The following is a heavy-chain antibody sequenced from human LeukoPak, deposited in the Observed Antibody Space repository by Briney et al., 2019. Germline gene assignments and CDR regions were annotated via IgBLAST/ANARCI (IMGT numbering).Heavy chain of an antibody. CDR1: GFTFSSYA. CDR3: ARAEDPQQLVLVPPWVFSLTDYYYGMDV. J-gene: IGHJ6*02. Sequence: GGSLRLSCAASGFTFSSYAMSWVRQAPGKGLEWVSAISGSGGSTYYADSVKGRFTISRDNSKNTLYLQMNSLRAEDTAVYYRARAEDPQQLVLVPPWVFSLTDYYYGMDVWGQGTTVTVSS. CDR2: ISGSGGST. D-gene: IGHD6-13*01. V-gene: IGHV3-23*01.